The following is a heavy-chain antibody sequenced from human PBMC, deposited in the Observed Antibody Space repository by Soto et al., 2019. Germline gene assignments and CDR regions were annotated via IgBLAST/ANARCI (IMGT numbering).Heavy chain of an antibody. CDR2: ISRDGSIK. Sequence: GGSLRLSCAVSGFTFGSHAMHWVRQAPGKGLEWVAVISRDGSIKNYADSVKGRFTISRDNSKNTLYLQMNSLRAEDTAVYYCAKDWGSYGSGSYYNGYWGQGTLVTVSS. CDR1: GFTFGSHA. V-gene: IGHV3-30*04. D-gene: IGHD3-10*01. J-gene: IGHJ4*02. CDR3: AKDWGSYGSGSYYNGY.